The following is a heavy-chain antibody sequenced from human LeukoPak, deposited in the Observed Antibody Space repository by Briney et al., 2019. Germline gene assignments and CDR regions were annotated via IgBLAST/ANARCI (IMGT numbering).Heavy chain of an antibody. CDR2: SADHT. CDR1: GFTFSSYA. CDR3: AKDHYFDY. V-gene: IGHV3-23*01. Sequence: PGGSLRLSCVASGFTFSSYAMSWVRQAPGKGLEWVSTSADHTYYADSVKGRFTISRDNSKNTLYLQMNSLRAEDTAVYYCAKDHYFDYWGQGTLVTVSS. J-gene: IGHJ4*02.